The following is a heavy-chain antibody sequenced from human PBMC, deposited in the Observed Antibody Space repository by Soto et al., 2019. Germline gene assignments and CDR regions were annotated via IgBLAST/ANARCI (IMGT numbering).Heavy chain of an antibody. CDR3: ASRLDWSNYGMDV. CDR2: INHSGST. CDR1: GGSFSGYY. V-gene: IGHV4-34*01. J-gene: IGHJ6*01. Sequence: SETLSLTCAVYGGSFSGYYWSWVRQPPGKGLEWIGEINHSGSTNYNPSLKSRVTISVDTSKNQFSLKLSSVTAADTAVYYCASRLDWSNYGMDVWGQGTTVTVSS. D-gene: IGHD3-9*01.